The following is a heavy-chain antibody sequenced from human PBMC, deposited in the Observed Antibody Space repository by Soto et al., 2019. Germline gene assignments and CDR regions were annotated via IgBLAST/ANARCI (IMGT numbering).Heavy chain of an antibody. D-gene: IGHD3-10*01. Sequence: GGSLRLHCAASGIAFRRNAMNRVRHAPGKGLEWVAVISYDGSNKDYADSVKGRFTISRDNSKNTVYLQMNSLGVEDTAIYYCAKGSRDSGSYFDYFDYWDPGTLVTVSS. J-gene: IGHJ4*02. CDR3: AKGSRDSGSYFDYFDY. CDR1: GIAFRRNA. V-gene: IGHV3-30*18. CDR2: ISYDGSNK.